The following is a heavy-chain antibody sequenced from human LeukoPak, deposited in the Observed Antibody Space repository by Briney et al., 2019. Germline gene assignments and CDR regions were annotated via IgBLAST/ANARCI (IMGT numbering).Heavy chain of an antibody. V-gene: IGHV3-30*04. CDR1: GFTFSSYA. CDR2: ISYDGSNK. J-gene: IGHJ4*02. CDR3: ARDLGIVGARGSDY. D-gene: IGHD1-26*01. Sequence: GGSLRLSCAASGFTFSSYAMHWVRQAPGKGLEWVAVISYDGSNKYYADSVKGRFTISRDNSKNTLYLQMNSLRAEDTAVYYCARDLGIVGARGSDYWGQGTLVTVSS.